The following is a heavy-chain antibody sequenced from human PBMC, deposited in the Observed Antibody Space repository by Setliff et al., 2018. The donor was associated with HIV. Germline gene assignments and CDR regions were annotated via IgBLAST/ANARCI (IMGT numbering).Heavy chain of an antibody. CDR1: GFTFSSYE. CDR2: ISSSGSTI. D-gene: IGHD2-8*02. CDR3: ARVFWYGLPQIYYYMDV. V-gene: IGHV3-48*03. Sequence: GGSLRLSCAASGFTFSSYEMNWVRQAPGKGLEWLSYISSSGSTIYYADSVKGRFTVSRGNAKNSLYLQMNSLRVEDTAVYYCARVFWYGLPQIYYYMDVWGKGTTVTVSS. J-gene: IGHJ6*03.